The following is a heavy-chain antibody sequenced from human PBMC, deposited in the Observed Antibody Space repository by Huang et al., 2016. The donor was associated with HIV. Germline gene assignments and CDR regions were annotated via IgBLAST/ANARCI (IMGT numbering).Heavy chain of an antibody. CDR1: GDFISSTNYY. CDR2: VYRSGSP. V-gene: IGHV4-39*01. J-gene: IGHJ4*02. D-gene: IGHD6-13*01. Sequence: QLQLQESGPGQVKPSETLSLICTVSGDFISSTNYYWGWIRQSPGKGLEWVGSVYRSGSPNYNPSLKSRVTLSVDTSRNQFSLRLNSVTAADTAVYYCASQHIGAAATWFWGRGTQVAVSS. CDR3: ASQHIGAAATWF.